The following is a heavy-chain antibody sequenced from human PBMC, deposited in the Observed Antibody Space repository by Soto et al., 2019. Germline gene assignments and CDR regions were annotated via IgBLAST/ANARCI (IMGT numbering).Heavy chain of an antibody. CDR3: ARDRDFWSGYYFYYYGMDV. D-gene: IGHD3-3*01. Sequence: ASVKVSCKASGGTFSSYAISWVRQAPGQGLEWMGGITPIFGTANYAQKFQGRVTITADKSTSTAYMELSSLRSEDTAVYYCARDRDFWSGYYFYYYGMDVWGQGTTVTVSS. CDR2: ITPIFGTA. V-gene: IGHV1-69*06. J-gene: IGHJ6*02. CDR1: GGTFSSYA.